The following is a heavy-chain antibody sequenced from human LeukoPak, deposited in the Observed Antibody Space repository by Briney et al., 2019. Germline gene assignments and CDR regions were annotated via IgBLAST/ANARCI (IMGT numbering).Heavy chain of an antibody. CDR1: GYTFTSYG. V-gene: IGHV1-18*01. Sequence: ASVKVSCKASGYTFTSYGISWVRQAPGQALEWMAWISAYNGNTDYAQNLRGRVTMTTDPSTSTAYMELRSLRSDHTAVYYCARDSVDGSGTYYNDSPDYWGQGTLVTVSS. CDR3: ARDSVDGSGTYYNDSPDY. D-gene: IGHD3-10*01. J-gene: IGHJ4*02. CDR2: ISAYNGNT.